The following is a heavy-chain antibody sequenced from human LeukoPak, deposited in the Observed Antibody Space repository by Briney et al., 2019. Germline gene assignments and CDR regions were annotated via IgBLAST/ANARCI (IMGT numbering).Heavy chain of an antibody. J-gene: IGHJ4*02. CDR1: GFIFSNAW. CDR2: IKSESDGGAI. V-gene: IGHV3-15*07. Sequence: PGGSLRLSCAASGFIFSNAWMNWVRQAPGKGLEWVGRIKSESDGGAIDYGAPVKGRFTMSRDDSKNTLYLQMNSLKIEDTGMYYCVSYIAIAGKHYFNYWGQGTLVTVST. CDR3: VSYIAIAGKHYFNY. D-gene: IGHD2-15*01.